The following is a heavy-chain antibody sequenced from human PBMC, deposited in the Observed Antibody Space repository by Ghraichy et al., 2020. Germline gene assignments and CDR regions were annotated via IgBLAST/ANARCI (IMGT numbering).Heavy chain of an antibody. CDR1: GGSISSYY. Sequence: SETLSLTCTVSGGSISSYYWSWIRQPPGKGLEWIGYIYYSGSTNYNPSLKSRVTISVDTSKNQFSLKLSSVTAADTAVYYCARGNWNYDYWGQGTLVTVSS. CDR2: IYYSGST. J-gene: IGHJ4*02. CDR3: ARGNWNYDY. V-gene: IGHV4-59*01. D-gene: IGHD1-7*01.